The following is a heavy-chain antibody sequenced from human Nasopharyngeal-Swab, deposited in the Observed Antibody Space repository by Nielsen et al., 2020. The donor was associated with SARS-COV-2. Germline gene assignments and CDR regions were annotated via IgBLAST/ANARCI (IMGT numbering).Heavy chain of an antibody. J-gene: IGHJ6*02. CDR3: AKVVAAHYYYYYSMDV. D-gene: IGHD2-15*01. Sequence: VRQAPGKGLEWVSGISWNSGSIGYADSVKGRFTIPRDNAKNSLYLQMNSLRAEDTALYYCAKVVAAHYYYYYSMDVWGQGTTVTVSS. V-gene: IGHV3-9*01. CDR2: ISWNSGSI.